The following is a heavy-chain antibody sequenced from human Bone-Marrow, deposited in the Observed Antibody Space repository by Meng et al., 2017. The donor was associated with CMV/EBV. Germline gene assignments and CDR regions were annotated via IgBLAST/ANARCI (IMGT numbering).Heavy chain of an antibody. D-gene: IGHD6-13*01. CDR2: ISGSGGST. V-gene: IGHV3-23*01. Sequence: GESLKISCAASGFTFSSYAMSWVRQAPGKGLEWVSAISGSGGSTYYADSVKGRFTISRDNSKNTLYLQMNSLRAEDTAVYYCARDNPGYSSSWYVPYYYGMDVWGQGTTVTVSS. CDR3: ARDNPGYSSSWYVPYYYGMDV. J-gene: IGHJ6*02. CDR1: GFTFSSYA.